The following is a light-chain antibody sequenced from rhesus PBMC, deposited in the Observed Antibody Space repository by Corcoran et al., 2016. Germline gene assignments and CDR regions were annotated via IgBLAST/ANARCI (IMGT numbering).Light chain of an antibody. CDR3: QPDNSAPLT. CDR2: DAA. CDR1: QGISKY. V-gene: IGKV1-33*02. J-gene: IGKJ4*01. Sequence: DIQMTQSPSSLSASVGDTVTITCQASQGISKYLAWYQQKPGKAPKLLIYDAALLQSGGPSRFSGSGTGTTITSTISNLQPEGFATYYCQPDNSAPLTFGGGTKVEIK.